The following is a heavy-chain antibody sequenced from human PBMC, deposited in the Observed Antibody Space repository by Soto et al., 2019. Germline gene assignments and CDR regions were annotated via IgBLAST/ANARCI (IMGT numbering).Heavy chain of an antibody. Sequence: QVQLVQSGAEVKKPGSSVKVSCKASGGTFSSYTISWVRQAPGQGLEWMGRIIPILGIANYAQKFQGRVTITGDKSTSTAYMELSSLRSEDTAVYYCARDCSSTSCYGGYYYGMDVWGQGTTVTVSS. D-gene: IGHD2-2*01. J-gene: IGHJ6*02. CDR1: GGTFSSYT. V-gene: IGHV1-69*08. CDR3: ARDCSSTSCYGGYYYGMDV. CDR2: IIPILGIA.